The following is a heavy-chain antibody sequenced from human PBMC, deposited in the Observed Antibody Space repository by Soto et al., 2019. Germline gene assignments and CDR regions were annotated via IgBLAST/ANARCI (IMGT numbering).Heavy chain of an antibody. D-gene: IGHD2-2*01. Sequence: ASVKVSCKASGYTFTSYGISWVRQAPGQGLEWMGWISAYNGNTNYAQKLQGRVTMTTATSTSIAYMELRSLRSDDTAVYYCARDCISTSCLNFDYWGQGTLVTVSS. CDR3: ARDCISTSCLNFDY. CDR2: ISAYNGNT. V-gene: IGHV1-18*01. CDR1: GYTFTSYG. J-gene: IGHJ4*02.